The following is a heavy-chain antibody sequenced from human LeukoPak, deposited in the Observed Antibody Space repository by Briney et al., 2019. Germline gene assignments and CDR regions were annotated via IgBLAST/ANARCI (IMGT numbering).Heavy chain of an antibody. CDR1: GYTFTSYA. J-gene: IGHJ4*02. V-gene: IGHV7-4-1*01. CDR3: AGDQYITMVRGVIYY. D-gene: IGHD3-10*01. CDR2: INTNTGNP. Sequence: ASVKVSCTASGYTFTSYAMNWVRQAPGQGLEWMGWINTNTGNPTYAQGVTGRFVFSFDTSVSTAYLQICSLKADDTAVYYCAGDQYITMVRGVIYYWGQGTLVTVSS.